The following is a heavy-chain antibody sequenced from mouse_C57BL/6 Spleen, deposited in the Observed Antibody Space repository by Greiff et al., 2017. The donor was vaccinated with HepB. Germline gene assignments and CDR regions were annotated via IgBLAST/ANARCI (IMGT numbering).Heavy chain of an antibody. V-gene: IGHV3-6*01. CDR2: ISYDGSN. D-gene: IGHD1-1*01. CDR3: AREVYYYTWFAY. Sequence: EVKLQESGPGLVKPSQSLSLTCSVTGYSITSGYYWNWIRQFPGNKLEWMGYISYDGSNNYNPYLKNRISITRDTSKNQFFLKLHSVTTEDTATYYCAREVYYYTWFAYWGQGTLVTVSA. J-gene: IGHJ3*01. CDR1: GYSITSGYY.